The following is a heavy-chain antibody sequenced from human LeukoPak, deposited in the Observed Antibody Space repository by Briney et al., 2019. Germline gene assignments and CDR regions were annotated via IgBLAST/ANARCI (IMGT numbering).Heavy chain of an antibody. CDR1: GGSLSSGGYY. CDR2: IYYSGST. J-gene: IGHJ5*02. V-gene: IGHV4-31*03. Sequence: PSETLSLTCTVSGGSLSSGGYYWSWIRQHPGRGLEWIGYIYYSGSTYYNPSLKSRVTISVDTSKNQFSLKLSSVTAADTAVYYCARGFGVVPNWFDPWGQGTLVTVSS. D-gene: IGHD3-3*01. CDR3: ARGFGVVPNWFDP.